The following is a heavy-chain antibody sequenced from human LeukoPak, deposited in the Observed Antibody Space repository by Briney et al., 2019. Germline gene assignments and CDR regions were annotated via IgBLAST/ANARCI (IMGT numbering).Heavy chain of an antibody. CDR1: GYTFTSYD. J-gene: IGHJ6*03. D-gene: IGHD2-2*02. CDR3: ARAGVVVVPAAIRNYYMDV. CDR2: MNPNSGNT. V-gene: IGHV1-8*03. Sequence: ASVKVSCKASGYTFTSYDINWVRQATEQGLEWMGWMNPNSGNTGYAQKFQGRVTITRNTSISTAYMELSSLRSEDTAVYYCARAGVVVVPAAIRNYYMDVWGKGTTVTVSS.